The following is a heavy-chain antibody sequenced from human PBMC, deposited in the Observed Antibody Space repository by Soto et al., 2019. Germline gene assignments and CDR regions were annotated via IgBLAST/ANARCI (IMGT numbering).Heavy chain of an antibody. Sequence: ASVKVSCKASGYTLTRYSIHWVRQAPGQRLEWMGWINAGNGNTKFSQKFQGRVTITRDTFASTAYMELRGLRSEDTAVYYCAILGTYYFDNSDNYFDFWGQGTLVTVSS. J-gene: IGHJ4*02. CDR2: INAGNGNT. CDR3: AILGTYYFDNSDNYFDF. V-gene: IGHV1-3*01. D-gene: IGHD3-22*01. CDR1: GYTLTRYS.